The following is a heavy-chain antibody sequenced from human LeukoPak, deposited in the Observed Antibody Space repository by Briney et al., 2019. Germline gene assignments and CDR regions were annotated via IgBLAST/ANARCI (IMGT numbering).Heavy chain of an antibody. D-gene: IGHD6-19*01. CDR2: IYYSGST. V-gene: IGHV4-59*01. J-gene: IGHJ4*02. Sequence: SETLSLTCTVSGGSISSYYWSWIRQPPGKGLEWIGYIYYSGSTNYNPSLKSRVTISVDTSKNQFSLKLSSVTAADTAVYYCARVSRKGSSGDYWGQGTLVTVSS. CDR3: ARVSRKGSSGDY. CDR1: GGSISSYY.